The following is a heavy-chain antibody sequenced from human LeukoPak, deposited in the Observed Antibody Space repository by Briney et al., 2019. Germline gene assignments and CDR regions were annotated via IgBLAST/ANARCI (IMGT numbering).Heavy chain of an antibody. CDR1: GFTFDDYA. V-gene: IGHV3-9*01. J-gene: IGHJ4*02. Sequence: GGSLRLSCAASGFTFDDYAMHWVRQAPGKGLEWVSGISWNSGSIGYADSVKGRFTISRDNAKNSLYLQMNSLRAEDTALYYCAKSAEGPFDYWGQGTLVTVSS. CDR3: AKSAEGPFDY. CDR2: ISWNSGSI.